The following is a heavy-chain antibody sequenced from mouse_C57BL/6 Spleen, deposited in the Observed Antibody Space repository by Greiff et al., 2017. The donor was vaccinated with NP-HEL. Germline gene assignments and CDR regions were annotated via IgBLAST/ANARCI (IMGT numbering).Heavy chain of an antibody. Sequence: EVKLMESGGGLVKPGGSLKLSCAASGFTFSDYGMHWVRQAPEKGLEWVAYISSGSSTNYYADTVKGRFTISRDNAKNTLFLQMTSLRSEDTAMYYCARRDGYLFDYWGQGTTLTVSS. D-gene: IGHD2-3*01. CDR2: ISSGSSTN. J-gene: IGHJ2*01. CDR3: ARRDGYLFDY. V-gene: IGHV5-17*01. CDR1: GFTFSDYG.